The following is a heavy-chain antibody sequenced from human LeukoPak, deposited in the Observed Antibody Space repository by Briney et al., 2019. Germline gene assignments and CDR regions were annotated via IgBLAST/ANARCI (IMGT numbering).Heavy chain of an antibody. J-gene: IGHJ4*02. D-gene: IGHD6-13*01. CDR1: GGSISNYY. CDR2: IYYSGST. V-gene: IGHV4-59*01. CDR3: TRSVGGAAAGFDY. Sequence: SETLSLTCTVSGGSISNYYWTWIRQPPGKGLEWIGYIYYSGSTDYNPSLKSRVTISVDTSKNQFSLKLSSVTAADTALYYCTRSVGGAAAGFDYWGRGTLVTVSA.